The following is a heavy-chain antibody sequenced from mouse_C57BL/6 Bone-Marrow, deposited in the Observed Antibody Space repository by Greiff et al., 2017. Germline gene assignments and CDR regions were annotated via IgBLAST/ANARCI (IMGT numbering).Heavy chain of an antibody. CDR1: GFTFSDYG. J-gene: IGHJ2*01. D-gene: IGHD2-3*01. Sequence: EVMLVESGGGLVKPGGSLKLSCAASGFTFSDYGMHWVRQAPEKGLEWVAYISSGSSTIYYADTVKGRFTISRDNAKNTLFLQMTSLRSEDTAMYYCARGGIYDGYYGYWGQGTTLTVSS. CDR3: ARGGIYDGYYGY. CDR2: ISSGSSTI. V-gene: IGHV5-17*01.